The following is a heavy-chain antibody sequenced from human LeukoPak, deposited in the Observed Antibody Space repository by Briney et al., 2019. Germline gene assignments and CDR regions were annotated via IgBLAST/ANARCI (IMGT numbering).Heavy chain of an antibody. J-gene: IGHJ4*02. CDR3: AKRGGSGSYFTDDY. Sequence: GGSLRLSCAASGFTFSSYGMHWVRQAPGKGLEWVAVISYDGSNKYYADSVKGRFTISRDNSKNTLYLQMNSLRAEDAAVYYCAKRGGSGSYFTDDYWGQGTLVTVSS. CDR1: GFTFSSYG. CDR2: ISYDGSNK. D-gene: IGHD3-10*01. V-gene: IGHV3-30*18.